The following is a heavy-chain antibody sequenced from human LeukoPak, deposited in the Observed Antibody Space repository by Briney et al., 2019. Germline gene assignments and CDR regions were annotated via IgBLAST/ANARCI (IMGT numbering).Heavy chain of an antibody. V-gene: IGHV3-23*01. D-gene: IGHD1-26*01. J-gene: IGHJ4*02. CDR1: GFTVSSKY. Sequence: GGSLRLSCAISGFTVSSKYMSWVRQAPGKGLEWVSGISSGGVGTYYADSVKGRFTISRDNSKNTLYLQMNSLRAEDTAVYYCAKKGLVGTTDLRAFDYWGQGTLVTVSP. CDR3: AKKGLVGTTDLRAFDY. CDR2: ISSGGVGT.